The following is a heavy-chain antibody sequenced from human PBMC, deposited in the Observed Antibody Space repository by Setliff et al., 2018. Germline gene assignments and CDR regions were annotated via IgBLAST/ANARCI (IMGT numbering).Heavy chain of an antibody. CDR1: GFTFSHYY. V-gene: IGHV3-74*01. D-gene: IGHD2-15*01. CDR3: ARDVFCSGGSCDNWFDP. CDR2: ITSDGSST. Sequence: RLSCAASGFTFSHYYMHWVRQAPGKGLVWVSRITSDGSSTTYADSVKGRFTISRDNAKSTLYLQMNSLRAEDTAVYYCARDVFCSGGSCDNWFDPWGQGTLVTVSS. J-gene: IGHJ5*02.